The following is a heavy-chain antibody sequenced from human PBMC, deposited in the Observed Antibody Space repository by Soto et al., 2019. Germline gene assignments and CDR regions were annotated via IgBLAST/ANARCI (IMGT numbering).Heavy chain of an antibody. J-gene: IGHJ6*02. CDR2: INPKSGGT. Sequence: ASVNVSCKASGYSFTDYHIHWVRQAPGQVLECLGRINPKSGGTSTAQKFQGWVTMTTDTSISTASMQLTRLTSDDTAIYYCARGDSTDCSNGVCSFFYNHDMDVCG. V-gene: IGHV1-2*04. CDR3: ARGDSTDCSNGVCSFFYNHDMDV. CDR1: GYSFTDYH. D-gene: IGHD2-8*01.